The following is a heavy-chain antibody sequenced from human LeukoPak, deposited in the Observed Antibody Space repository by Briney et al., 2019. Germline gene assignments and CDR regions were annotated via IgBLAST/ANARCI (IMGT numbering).Heavy chain of an antibody. D-gene: IGHD3-22*01. CDR3: AKVFTYYYDSSGYYPQPFDY. V-gene: IGHV3-23*01. Sequence: GGSLRLSCAASGFTFSSYAMSWVRQAPGKGLEWVSAISGSGGSTYYADSVKGRFTISRDNSKNTLYLQMNSLRAEDTAVCYCAKVFTYYYDSSGYYPQPFDYWGQGTLVTVSS. CDR2: ISGSGGST. CDR1: GFTFSSYA. J-gene: IGHJ4*02.